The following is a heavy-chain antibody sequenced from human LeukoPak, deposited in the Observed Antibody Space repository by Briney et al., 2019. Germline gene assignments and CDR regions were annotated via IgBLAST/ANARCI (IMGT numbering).Heavy chain of an antibody. V-gene: IGHV3-49*04. CDR3: TRVAIAIIGTDPVDY. CDR1: GFTFADYA. D-gene: IGHD2-21*01. Sequence: PGGSLRLSCEASGFTFADYAMNWVRQAPGKGLEWVGFIRSRTYGGAADYAPSVQGRFTISRDDSKSIAYLQMNSLEIEDTAVYYCTRVAIAIIGTDPVDYWGQGTLVTAFS. CDR2: IRSRTYGGAA. J-gene: IGHJ4*02.